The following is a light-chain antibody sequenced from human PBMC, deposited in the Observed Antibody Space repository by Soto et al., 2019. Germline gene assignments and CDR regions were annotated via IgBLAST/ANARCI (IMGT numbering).Light chain of an antibody. Sequence: LLTQSKVTLSCSPGKRATLSCRASQSLTNSYIPWYQVKPGQAPRLLIYDTSSRATGIPDRFSGSGSGTDFTLTITRLEPENFAVFYCQQYGTSEIIFGQGTRLEI. J-gene: IGKJ5*01. CDR2: DTS. CDR1: QSLTNSY. V-gene: IGKV3-20*01. CDR3: QQYGTSEII.